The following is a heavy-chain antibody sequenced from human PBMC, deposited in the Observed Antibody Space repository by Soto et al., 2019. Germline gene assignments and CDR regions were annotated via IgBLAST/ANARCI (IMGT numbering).Heavy chain of an antibody. CDR1: GFSFSTYS. Sequence: GGSLRLSCEASGFSFSTYSMHWVRQAPGKGLEWVSSIGRRSDIYYADSVKGRFTISRDNAKNSVSLQMNSLRDEDAAVYYCAREETAWPLAYGLDVWGQGTTVTVSS. V-gene: IGHV3-21*01. D-gene: IGHD2-21*02. CDR3: AREETAWPLAYGLDV. J-gene: IGHJ6*02. CDR2: IGRRSDI.